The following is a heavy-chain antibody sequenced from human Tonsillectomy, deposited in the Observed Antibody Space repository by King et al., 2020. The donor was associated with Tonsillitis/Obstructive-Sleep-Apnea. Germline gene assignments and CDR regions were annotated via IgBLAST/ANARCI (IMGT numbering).Heavy chain of an antibody. CDR2: ISGSGGDT. CDR3: AKVVPGQIHFLEWLLPFDI. J-gene: IGHJ3*02. V-gene: IGHV3-23*04. D-gene: IGHD3-3*01. Sequence: VQLVESGGGLVQPGGSLRLSCAASGFTFSSYAMSWVRQAPGKGLEWVSVISGSGGDTSYADSVKGRFTISRDNSKNTLYLQMNSLRAEDTAKYYCAKVVPGQIHFLEWLLPFDIWGQGTMVTVSS. CDR1: GFTFSSYA.